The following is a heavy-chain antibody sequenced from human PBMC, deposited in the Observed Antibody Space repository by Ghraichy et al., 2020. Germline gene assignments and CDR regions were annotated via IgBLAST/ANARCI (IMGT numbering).Heavy chain of an antibody. CDR1: GFTFSSYA. Sequence: GGSLRLSCAGSGFTFSSYAIHWVRQAPGKGLEWVAVISYDGTNKIYADSVKGRFTISRDNSKNTLFLQMNNLRAEDTAVYYCARARRTGISWYLRGDYWGQGTLVTVSS. V-gene: IGHV3-30-3*01. D-gene: IGHD6-13*01. CDR2: ISYDGTNK. CDR3: ARARRTGISWYLRGDY. J-gene: IGHJ4*02.